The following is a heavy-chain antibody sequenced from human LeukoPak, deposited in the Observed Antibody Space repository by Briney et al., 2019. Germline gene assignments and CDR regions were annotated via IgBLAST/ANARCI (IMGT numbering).Heavy chain of an antibody. D-gene: IGHD6-6*01. CDR1: GYTFTSYD. CDR2: MNPNSGNT. Sequence: ASVKVSCKASGYTFTSYDINWVRQATGQGLEWMGWMNPNSGNTGYAQKFQGRVTITRNTSISTAYMELSSLRSEDTAVYYCARGPSIAAPPGGYYYYMDVWGKGTTVTVPS. CDR3: ARGPSIAAPPGGYYYYMDV. V-gene: IGHV1-8*03. J-gene: IGHJ6*03.